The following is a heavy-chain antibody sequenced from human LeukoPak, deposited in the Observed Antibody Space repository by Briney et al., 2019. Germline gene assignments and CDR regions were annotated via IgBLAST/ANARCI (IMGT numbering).Heavy chain of an antibody. CDR3: ARLDSSGYYFDY. CDR2: INQDGGEK. D-gene: IGHD3-22*01. Sequence: GGSLRLSCAASGFTISSYWMSWVRQAPGKGLEWVANINQDGGEKYYVDSVKGRFTISRDNAKNSLYLQMNSLRAEDTAVYYCARLDSSGYYFDYWGQGTLVTVSS. V-gene: IGHV3-7*01. J-gene: IGHJ4*02. CDR1: GFTISSYW.